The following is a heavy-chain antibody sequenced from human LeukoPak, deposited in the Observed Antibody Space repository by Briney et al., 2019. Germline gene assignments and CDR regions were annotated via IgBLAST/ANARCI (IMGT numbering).Heavy chain of an antibody. D-gene: IGHD1-26*01. CDR3: ARIEWDRLGRAFDT. CDR1: GFTVSDNY. V-gene: IGHV3-53*01. Sequence: GWSLRLSCAASGFTVSDNYMTWVRQAPGKGLEWVSSIYSAGATHYAESVKGRFTISRDNSKNTLYLQMNSLRAEDMAVYYCARIEWDRLGRAFDTWGQGTKVTVSS. CDR2: IYSAGAT. J-gene: IGHJ3*02.